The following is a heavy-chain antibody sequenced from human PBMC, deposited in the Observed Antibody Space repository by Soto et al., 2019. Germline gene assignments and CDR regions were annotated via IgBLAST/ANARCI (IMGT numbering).Heavy chain of an antibody. D-gene: IGHD3-10*01. Sequence: QVHLVESGGGVVQPGRSLRLSCAASGFIFSNYVMYWVRQAPGKGLEWVAFMSYDGTTKYYADSGKGRFTISRDNSKNTLYLQMNSLRPEDTGVYYCAREVLWSRYFDYWGQGTMVTVSA. J-gene: IGHJ4*02. CDR2: MSYDGTTK. CDR1: GFIFSNYV. V-gene: IGHV3-30-3*01. CDR3: AREVLWSRYFDY.